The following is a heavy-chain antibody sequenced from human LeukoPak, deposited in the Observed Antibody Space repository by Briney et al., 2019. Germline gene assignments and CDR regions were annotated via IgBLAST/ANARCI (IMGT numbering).Heavy chain of an antibody. V-gene: IGHV4-30-4*01. D-gene: IGHD2-15*01. Sequence: SQTLSLTCTVSGGSISSGDYYWSWIRQPPGKGLEWIGYIYYSGSTYYTPSLKSRVTISVDTSKHQFSLKLSSVTAADTAVYYCARDAGSHHDAFDIWGQGTMVTVSS. CDR3: ARDAGSHHDAFDI. CDR1: GGSISSGDYY. CDR2: IYYSGST. J-gene: IGHJ3*02.